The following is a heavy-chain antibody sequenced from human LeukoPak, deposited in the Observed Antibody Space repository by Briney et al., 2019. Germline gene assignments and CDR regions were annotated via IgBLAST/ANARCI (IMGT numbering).Heavy chain of an antibody. Sequence: GGSLRLSCAASGFTFSSYNMNWVRQAPGKGLEWVSSISSSSSYIYYADSMKGRFTISRDNAKNSLYLQMNSLRAEDTAVYYCARDITIDVPDYWGQGTLVTVSS. CDR2: ISSSSSYI. J-gene: IGHJ4*02. V-gene: IGHV3-21*01. D-gene: IGHD3-3*01. CDR3: ARDITIDVPDY. CDR1: GFTFSSYN.